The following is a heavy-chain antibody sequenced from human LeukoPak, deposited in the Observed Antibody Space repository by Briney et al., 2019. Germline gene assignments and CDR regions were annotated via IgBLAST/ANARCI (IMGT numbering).Heavy chain of an antibody. D-gene: IGHD3-22*01. J-gene: IGHJ4*02. CDR3: AREYYDSSGYYLLD. CDR2: FNPNSGDT. V-gene: IGHV1-2*02. CDR1: GYTFTGYH. Sequence: ASVKVTCKAFGYTFTGYHVHWVRQAPGQGLEWMGWFNPNSGDTNYAKKFQGRVTMTRDTSISTAYMELSRLRSDDTAVYYCAREYYDSSGYYLLDWGQGTLVTVSS.